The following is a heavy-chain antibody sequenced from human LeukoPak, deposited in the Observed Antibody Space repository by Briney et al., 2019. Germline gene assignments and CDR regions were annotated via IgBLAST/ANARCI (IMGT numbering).Heavy chain of an antibody. CDR1: GYTFTSYG. CDR3: ARDHNNGDYSDY. J-gene: IGHJ4*02. V-gene: IGHV1-18*01. Sequence: ASVKVSCKASGYTFTSYGISWVRQAPGQGLEWMGWTSAYNGNTNYAQKLQGRVTMTTDTSTSTAYMELRSLRSDDTAVYYCARDHNNGDYSDYWGQGTLVTVSS. D-gene: IGHD1/OR15-1a*01. CDR2: TSAYNGNT.